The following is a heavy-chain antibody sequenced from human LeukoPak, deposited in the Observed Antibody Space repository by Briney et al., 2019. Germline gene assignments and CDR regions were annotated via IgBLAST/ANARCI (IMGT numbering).Heavy chain of an antibody. V-gene: IGHV3-64*01. CDR3: ARESAVRGVIKPYYYYYGMDV. J-gene: IGHJ6*02. CDR2: ITSNGGST. D-gene: IGHD3-10*01. CDR1: GFTFSTYA. Sequence: PGGSLRLSCTASGFTFSTYAMHWVRQAPGKGLEYISGITSNGGSTNYANSVKGRFTISRDNSRNTLYLQMGSLRAEDMAVYYCARESAVRGVIKPYYYYYGMDVWGQGTTVTVSS.